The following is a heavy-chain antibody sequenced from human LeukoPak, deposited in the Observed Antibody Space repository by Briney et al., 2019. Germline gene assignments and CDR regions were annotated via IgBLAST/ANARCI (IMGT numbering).Heavy chain of an antibody. CDR1: GFTFSTFG. J-gene: IGHJ4*02. D-gene: IGHD1-26*01. CDR2: VSYDGTNK. CDR3: AKDGIRWDLKRGVDY. V-gene: IGHV3-30*18. Sequence: GGSLRLSCEASGFTFSTFGMHWVRQAPGKGLEWVAVVSYDGTNKYYADSVKGRFTISRDNSKNTLDLQMNSLRAEDTAVYYCAKDGIRWDLKRGVDYWGQGTLVTVSS.